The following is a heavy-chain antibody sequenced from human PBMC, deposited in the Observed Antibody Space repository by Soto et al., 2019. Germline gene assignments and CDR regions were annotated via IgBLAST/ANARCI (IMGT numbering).Heavy chain of an antibody. D-gene: IGHD5-12*01. CDR1: GGTFSSYA. V-gene: IGHV1-69*06. Sequence: QVQLVQXXXEVKKPGSSVKVSCKASGGTFSSYAISWVRQAPGQGLEWMGGIIPIFGTANYTQKFQGRVTITADKSTSTAYMELSSLRSEDTAVYYCARVPPRWLQFEIWGQGTLVTVSS. CDR2: IIPIFGTA. CDR3: ARVPPRWLQFEI. J-gene: IGHJ4*02.